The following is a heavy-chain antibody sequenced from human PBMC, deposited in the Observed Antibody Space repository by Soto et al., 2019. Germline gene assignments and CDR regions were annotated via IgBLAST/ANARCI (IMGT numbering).Heavy chain of an antibody. J-gene: IGHJ6*02. Sequence: QVQLVQSGAEVKKPGASVKVSCKASGYTFTSYGISWVRQAPGQGLEWMGWISAYNGNTNYAQKLQGRVTMTTDTSTSTAYMELRSLRYDDTAVYYCAREALYDIYYYGMDVWGQGTTVTVSS. V-gene: IGHV1-18*01. CDR3: AREALYDIYYYGMDV. CDR2: ISAYNGNT. D-gene: IGHD3-9*01. CDR1: GYTFTSYG.